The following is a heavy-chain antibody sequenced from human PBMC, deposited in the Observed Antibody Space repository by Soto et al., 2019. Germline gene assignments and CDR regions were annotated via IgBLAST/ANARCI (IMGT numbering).Heavy chain of an antibody. CDR3: ARERRTIFAAYYYHGMDV. J-gene: IGHJ6*02. D-gene: IGHD2-21*01. V-gene: IGHV4-4*07. Sequence: QVQVQESGPGLVKPSETLSLTCDVSGGSISNYYWSWIRLPAGKGLEWIGRVYSSGTTNYNPSLNSRVTESVDTSNNQFSLKLTSVTAADPAVYYCARERRTIFAAYYYHGMDVWGQGTTVTVSS. CDR2: VYSSGTT. CDR1: GGSISNYY.